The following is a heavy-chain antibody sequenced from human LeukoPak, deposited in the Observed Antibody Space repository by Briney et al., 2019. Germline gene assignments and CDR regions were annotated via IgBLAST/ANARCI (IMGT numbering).Heavy chain of an antibody. J-gene: IGHJ4*02. CDR3: VRSLRLYNFDY. Sequence: SETLSLTCTVSGGSISSFYWSWIRQPPGKGLEWVGYIYYSGSTNYSPSLVPRVTMSLDTSKNQFSLKLRSVTAADTAVYYCVRSLRLYNFDYWGQGTLVTVSS. CDR1: GGSISSFY. V-gene: IGHV4-59*01. CDR2: IYYSGST.